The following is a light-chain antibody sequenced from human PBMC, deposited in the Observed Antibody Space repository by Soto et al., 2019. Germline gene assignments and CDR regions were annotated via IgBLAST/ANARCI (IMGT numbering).Light chain of an antibody. CDR1: SSDVGSYNL. Sequence: QSALTQPASVSGSPGQSITISCTGTSSDVGSYNLVSWYQQHPGKAPKLLIYEGSQRPSGVSDRFSGSKSGNTASLTISGLEAEDEADYYCCSYANSRTYVFGTGTKVTVL. CDR2: EGS. CDR3: CSYANSRTYV. V-gene: IGLV2-23*01. J-gene: IGLJ1*01.